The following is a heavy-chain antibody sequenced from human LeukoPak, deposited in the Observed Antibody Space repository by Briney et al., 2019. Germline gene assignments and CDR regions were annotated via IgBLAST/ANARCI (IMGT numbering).Heavy chain of an antibody. J-gene: IGHJ4*02. CDR1: GGSISSYYW. D-gene: IGHD3-3*01. CDR3: AHRPRNYDFWSGYYFDY. Sequence: TLSLTCTVSGGSISSYYWSWIRQPPGKALEWLALIYWNDDKRYGPSLKSRLTITKDTSKNQVVLTMTNMDPVDTATYYCAHRPRNYDFWSGYYFDYWGQGTLVTVSS. CDR2: IYWNDDK. V-gene: IGHV2-5*01.